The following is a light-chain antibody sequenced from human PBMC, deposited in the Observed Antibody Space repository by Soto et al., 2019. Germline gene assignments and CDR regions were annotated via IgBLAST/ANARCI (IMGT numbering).Light chain of an antibody. CDR2: EVS. CDR1: MRDVGGYNY. V-gene: IGLV2-8*01. J-gene: IGLJ1*01. CDR3: SSYAVTNIFV. Sequence: QSVLTQPASVSGSAGQSITISCSGTMRDVGGYNYVSWYQQHPGKAPKVIIYEVSKRPSGVPDRFSGSKSGSTASLTVSGLQAEDEADYYCSSYAVTNIFVFGTGTKVTVL.